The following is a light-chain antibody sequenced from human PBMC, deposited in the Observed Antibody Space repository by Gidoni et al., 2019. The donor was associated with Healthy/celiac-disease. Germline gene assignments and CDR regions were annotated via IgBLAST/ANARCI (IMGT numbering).Light chain of an antibody. CDR3: QQYGSSPLT. Sequence: EIVLTQSPGTRSLSPGERATLSCRASQSVSSSYLAWYQQKPGQAPRLLIYGASSRAPGIPDRFSGSGSGTDFTLTISRLEPEDFAVYYCQQYGSSPLTFGGGTKVEIK. CDR2: GAS. V-gene: IGKV3-20*01. J-gene: IGKJ4*01. CDR1: QSVSSSY.